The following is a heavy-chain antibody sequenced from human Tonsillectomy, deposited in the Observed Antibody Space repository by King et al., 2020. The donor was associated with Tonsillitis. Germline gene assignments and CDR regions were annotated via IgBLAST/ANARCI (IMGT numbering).Heavy chain of an antibody. Sequence: VQLVESGGGLVQPGRSLRLSCAASGFTFDDYAMHWVRQGPGKGLEWVSGISWNSGSIGYADSVKGRFTISRDNAKNSLYLQMNSLRAEDTALYYCANGSQPGIAAAGEDYWGQGTLVTVSS. J-gene: IGHJ4*02. V-gene: IGHV3-9*01. CDR2: ISWNSGSI. D-gene: IGHD6-13*01. CDR1: GFTFDDYA. CDR3: ANGSQPGIAAAGEDY.